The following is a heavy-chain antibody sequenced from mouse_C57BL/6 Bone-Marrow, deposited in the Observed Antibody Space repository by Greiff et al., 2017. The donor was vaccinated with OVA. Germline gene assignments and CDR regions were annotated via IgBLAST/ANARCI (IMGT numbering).Heavy chain of an antibody. Sequence: VQLQQSGTVLARPGASVKMSCKTSGYTFTSYWMHWVKQRPGQGLEWIGAIYPGNSDTSYNQKFKGKAKLTAVTSASTAYMELSSLTNEDSAVYYCTRGDYYGSSWYVDVWGTGTTVTVSS. J-gene: IGHJ1*03. CDR1: GYTFTSYW. CDR3: TRGDYYGSSWYVDV. V-gene: IGHV1-5*01. CDR2: IYPGNSDT. D-gene: IGHD1-1*01.